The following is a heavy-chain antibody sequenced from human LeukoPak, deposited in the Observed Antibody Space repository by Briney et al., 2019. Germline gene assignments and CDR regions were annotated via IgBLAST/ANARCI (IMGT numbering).Heavy chain of an antibody. CDR1: GGSISSYY. V-gene: IGHV4-59*01. CDR2: IYYSGST. Sequence: PSETLSLTCTVSGGSISSYYWSWIRQPPGKGLEWIGYIYYSGSTNYNPSLTSRVTISVDTSKNQFSLKLSSVTAADTAVYYCASYLRGEAFDIWGQGTMVTVSS. D-gene: IGHD3-16*01. CDR3: ASYLRGEAFDI. J-gene: IGHJ3*02.